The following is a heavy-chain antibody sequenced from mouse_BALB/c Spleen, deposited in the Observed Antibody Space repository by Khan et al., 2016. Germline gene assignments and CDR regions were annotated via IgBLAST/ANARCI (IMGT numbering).Heavy chain of an antibody. CDR3: AGDSWGFGYFDY. J-gene: IGHJ2*01. CDR1: GFPITSGYY. Sequence: VQLQESGPGLVKPSQSLFLACSITGFPITSGYYWIWIRQSPGKPLEWMGYITHSGETFYNPSLQSPISITRETSKNQFFLQLNSVTTEDTAMYYYAGDSWGFGYFDYWCQGTTLTVAS. V-gene: IGHV12-3*02. D-gene: IGHD3-1*01. CDR2: ITHSGET.